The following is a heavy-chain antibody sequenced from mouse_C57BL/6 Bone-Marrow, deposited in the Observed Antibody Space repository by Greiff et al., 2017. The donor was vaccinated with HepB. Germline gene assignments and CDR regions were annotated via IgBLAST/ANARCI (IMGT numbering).Heavy chain of an antibody. CDR2: INPNYGTT. Sequence: VQLQQSGPELVKPGASVKISCKASGYSFTDYNMNWVKQSYGKSLEWIGVINPNYGTTSYNQKFKGQATLTVDHSSSTAYMQLNSLTSEDSAVYNCARSGGMAWFAYWGQGTLVTVSA. J-gene: IGHJ3*01. CDR3: ARSGGMAWFAY. CDR1: GYSFTDYN. D-gene: IGHD3-1*01. V-gene: IGHV1-39*01.